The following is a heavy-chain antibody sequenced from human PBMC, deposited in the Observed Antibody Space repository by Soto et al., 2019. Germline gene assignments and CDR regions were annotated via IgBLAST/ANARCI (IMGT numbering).Heavy chain of an antibody. Sequence: PSETLSLTSTVSGGSISSGGYYWSWIRQHPGKGLEWIGYIYYSGSTYYNPSLKSRVTISVDTSKNQFSLKLSSVTAADTAVYYCAREAACSSTSCYNWFDPWGQGTLVTVSS. CDR1: GGSISSGGYY. CDR3: AREAACSSTSCYNWFDP. CDR2: IYYSGST. D-gene: IGHD2-2*01. V-gene: IGHV4-31*03. J-gene: IGHJ5*02.